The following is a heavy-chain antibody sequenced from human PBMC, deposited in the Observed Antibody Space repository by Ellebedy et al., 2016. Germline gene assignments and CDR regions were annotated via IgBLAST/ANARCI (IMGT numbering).Heavy chain of an antibody. D-gene: IGHD6-13*01. V-gene: IGHV1-3*01. Sequence: RFQGRVTITRDTSASTAYMELSSLRSEDTAVYYCAREVIAADGIQPKFDYWGQGTLVTVSS. CDR3: AREVIAADGIQPKFDY. J-gene: IGHJ4*02.